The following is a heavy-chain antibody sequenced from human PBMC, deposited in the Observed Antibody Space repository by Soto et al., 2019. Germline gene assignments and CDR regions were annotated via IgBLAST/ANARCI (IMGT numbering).Heavy chain of an antibody. CDR2: INPNSGGT. CDR3: ARQSAAGTLGAFDI. Sequence: ASVKVSCKASGYTFTGYYMHWVRQAPGQGLEWMGWINPNSGGTNYAQKFQGRVTMTRDTSISTAYMELSRLRSDDTAVYYCARQSAAGTLGAFDIWGQGTMVTVSS. J-gene: IGHJ3*02. D-gene: IGHD6-13*01. CDR1: GYTFTGYY. V-gene: IGHV1-2*02.